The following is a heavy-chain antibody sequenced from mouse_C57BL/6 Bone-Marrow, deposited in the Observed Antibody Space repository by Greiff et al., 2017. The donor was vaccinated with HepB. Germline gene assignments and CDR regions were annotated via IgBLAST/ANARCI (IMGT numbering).Heavy chain of an antibody. CDR3: ARPLSYDVSWFAY. J-gene: IGHJ3*01. D-gene: IGHD2-12*01. Sequence: SAAAVDFSRYWMSWVRRAPGKGLEWIGEINPDSSTINYAPSLKDKFIISRDNAKNTLYLQMSKVRSEDTALYYCARPLSYDVSWFAYWGQGTLVTVSA. CDR1: AVDFSRYW. CDR2: INPDSSTI. V-gene: IGHV4-1*01.